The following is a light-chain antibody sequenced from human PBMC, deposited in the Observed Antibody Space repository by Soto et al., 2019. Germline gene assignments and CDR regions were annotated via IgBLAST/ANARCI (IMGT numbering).Light chain of an antibody. J-gene: IGLJ3*02. CDR1: SSDVGNYNL. CDR2: EDT. V-gene: IGLV2-14*02. CDR3: SAYTARSTLV. Sequence: QSALTQPASVSGSAGQSITISCTGTSSDVGNYNLVSWYLHHPGKAPKLLIYEDTKRPSGVSNRFSGSRSGNTASLTISGLQSEDEGDYYCSAYTARSTLVFGGGTKVTV.